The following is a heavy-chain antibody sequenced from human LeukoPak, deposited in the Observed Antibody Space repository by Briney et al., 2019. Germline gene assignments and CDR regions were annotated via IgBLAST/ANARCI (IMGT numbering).Heavy chain of an antibody. Sequence: SVKVSCKASGGTFSSYAISWVRQAPGQGLEWMGGIIPIFGTANYAQKFQGRVTMTRDMSTSTVYMELSSLRSEDTAVYYCARETGTANDAFDIWGQGTMVTVSS. CDR2: IIPIFGTA. J-gene: IGHJ3*02. D-gene: IGHD1-1*01. CDR3: ARETGTANDAFDI. V-gene: IGHV1-69*05. CDR1: GGTFSSYA.